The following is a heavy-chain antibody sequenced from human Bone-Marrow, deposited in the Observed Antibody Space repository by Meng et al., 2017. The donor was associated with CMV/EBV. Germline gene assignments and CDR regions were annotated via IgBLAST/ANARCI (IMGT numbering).Heavy chain of an antibody. D-gene: IGHD7-27*01. V-gene: IGHV4-39*01. J-gene: IGHJ4*02. Sequence: CAVSGGSNSSSSYYWGSIRQPPGKGLEWIGSIYYSGSTYYNPSLKSRVTISVDTSKNQCSLKLRSVTAADTAVYYCARPYKWGASRFDYWGQGTLVTVSS. CDR1: GGSNSSSSYY. CDR2: IYYSGST. CDR3: ARPYKWGASRFDY.